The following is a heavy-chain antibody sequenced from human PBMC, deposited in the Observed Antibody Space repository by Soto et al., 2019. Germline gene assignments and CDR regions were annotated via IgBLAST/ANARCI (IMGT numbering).Heavy chain of an antibody. V-gene: IGHV4-31*03. CDR2: IYYSGST. J-gene: IGHJ5*02. CDR1: GGSISRGGYY. CDR3: ARGLRYFDWGPWFDP. Sequence: TLSLTCTVSGGSISRGGYYWVWIRHHPGKGLEWIGYIYYSGSTYYNPSLKSRVTISVDTSKNQFSLKLSSVTAADTAVYYCARGLRYFDWGPWFDPWGQGTLVTVSS. D-gene: IGHD3-9*01.